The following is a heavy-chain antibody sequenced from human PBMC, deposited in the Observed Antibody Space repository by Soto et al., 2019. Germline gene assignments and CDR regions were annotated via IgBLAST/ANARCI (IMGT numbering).Heavy chain of an antibody. V-gene: IGHV4-39*01. J-gene: IGHJ4*02. CDR2: IYYSGTT. CDR3: ARQRTTVVTQAYFDH. CDR1: GGSVTNTTYF. D-gene: IGHD2-21*02. Sequence: PSETLSLTCVVSGGSVTNTTYFWGWIRQPPGKGPEWIGSIYYSGTTYSNPSLKSRLTMSIDTSKNQFSLKLSSVTAADTAVYYCARQRTTVVTQAYFDHWGQGALVTVSS.